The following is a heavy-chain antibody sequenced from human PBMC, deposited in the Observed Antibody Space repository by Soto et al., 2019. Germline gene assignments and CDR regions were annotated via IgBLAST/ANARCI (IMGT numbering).Heavy chain of an antibody. Sequence: SQTLSLTCAISGDSVSSNSAAWNWIRQSPSRGLEWLGRTYYRSKWYNDYAVSVKSRITINPDTSKNQFSLQLNSVTPEDTAVYYCARGGYSSGWASYYHGMDVWGQGTKVTVSS. CDR2: TYYRSKWYN. J-gene: IGHJ6*02. CDR1: GDSVSSNSAA. V-gene: IGHV6-1*01. D-gene: IGHD6-19*01. CDR3: ARGGYSSGWASYYHGMDV.